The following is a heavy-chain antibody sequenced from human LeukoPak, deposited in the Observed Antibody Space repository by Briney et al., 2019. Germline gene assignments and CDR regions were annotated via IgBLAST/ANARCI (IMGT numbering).Heavy chain of an antibody. D-gene: IGHD4-17*01. CDR3: ARDGDYGDYGDY. Sequence: GGSLRLSCAASGFTFSSYAMLWVRQAPGKGLEYVSAISSNGGSTYYANSVKGRFTISRDNSKNTLYLQMGSLRAEDMAVYYCARDGDYGDYGDYWGQGPLVTVST. CDR2: ISSNGGST. J-gene: IGHJ4*02. V-gene: IGHV3-64*01. CDR1: GFTFSSYA.